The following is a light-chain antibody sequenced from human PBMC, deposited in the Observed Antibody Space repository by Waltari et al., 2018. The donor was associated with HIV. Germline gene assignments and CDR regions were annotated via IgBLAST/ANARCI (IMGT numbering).Light chain of an antibody. CDR2: WAS. V-gene: IGKV4-1*01. J-gene: IGKJ2*01. CDR3: QQYSITPIT. Sequence: DIVMTQSPDSLAVPVGGRATIHRKSRQSVLYNSNNKNYLAWYQQKPGQPPKLLIYWASTRESGVPDRFSGSGSGTDFTLTISSLQAEDVAVYYCQQYSITPITFGQGTKLEIK. CDR1: QSVLYNSNNKNY.